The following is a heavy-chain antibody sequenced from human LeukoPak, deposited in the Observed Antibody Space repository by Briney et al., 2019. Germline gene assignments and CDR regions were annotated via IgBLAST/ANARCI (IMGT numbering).Heavy chain of an antibody. CDR2: IYTSGST. V-gene: IGHV4-61*02. CDR1: GGSISSGSYY. D-gene: IGHD2/OR15-2a*01. CDR3: AREPKVEVIGFQH. Sequence: PSQTLSLTCTVSGGSISSGSYYWSWIRQPAGKGLEWIGRIYTSGSTNYNPSLKSRVTISVDTSKNQFSLKLSSVTAADTAVYYCAREPKVEVIGFQHWGQGTLVTVSS. J-gene: IGHJ1*01.